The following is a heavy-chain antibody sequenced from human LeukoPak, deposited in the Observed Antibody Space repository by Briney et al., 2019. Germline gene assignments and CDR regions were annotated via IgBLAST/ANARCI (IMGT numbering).Heavy chain of an antibody. D-gene: IGHD6-19*01. Sequence: ASVKVSCKASGYTFTSYYMHRVRQAPGQGLEWMGGIIPIFGTANYAQKFQGRVTITADKSTSTAYMELSSLRSEDTAVYYCARDLGQWLVQGAFDIWGQGTMVTVSS. V-gene: IGHV1-69*06. CDR3: ARDLGQWLVQGAFDI. CDR2: IIPIFGTA. CDR1: GYTFTSYY. J-gene: IGHJ3*02.